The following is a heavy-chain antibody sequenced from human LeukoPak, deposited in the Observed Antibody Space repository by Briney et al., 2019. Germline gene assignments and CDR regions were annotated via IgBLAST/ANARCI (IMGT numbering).Heavy chain of an antibody. CDR1: GFTFSSYA. Sequence: PGGSLRLSCAASGFTFSSYAMSWVRQAPGKGLEWVSAISTSSSYIYYADSVKGRFTISRHNAKNSLYLQMNSLRAEDTAVYFCVRDQWLAYNYYMDVWGKGTTVTVSS. J-gene: IGHJ6*03. CDR3: VRDQWLAYNYYMDV. D-gene: IGHD6-19*01. CDR2: ISTSSSYI. V-gene: IGHV3-21*01.